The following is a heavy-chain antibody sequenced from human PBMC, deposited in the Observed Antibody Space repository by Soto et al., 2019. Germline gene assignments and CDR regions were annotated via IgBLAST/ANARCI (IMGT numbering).Heavy chain of an antibody. D-gene: IGHD6-25*01. CDR3: XTSSGALAASFPYYFDY. V-gene: IGHV3-11*01. J-gene: IGHJ4*02. Sequence: GGSLRLSCAATGFRFNDYYMTWIRQAPGKGLEWVSYISSGSSTIYYAHSVKGRFTISRDNAKNSLYLQMNSLRAEDTAVYYCXTSSGALAASFPYYFDYWGQGTLVTVSS. CDR1: GFRFNDYY. CDR2: ISSGSSTI.